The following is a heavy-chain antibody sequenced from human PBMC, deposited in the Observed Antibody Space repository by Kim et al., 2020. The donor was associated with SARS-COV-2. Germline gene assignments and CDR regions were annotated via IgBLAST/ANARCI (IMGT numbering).Heavy chain of an antibody. V-gene: IGHV4-59*08. CDR2: YYSGST. Sequence: YYSGSTNNNPSLTRRVTISVDTSKNRFSLKLSSVTAADTAVYYCARGFDLWGRGTLVTVSS. CDR3: ARGFDL. J-gene: IGHJ2*01.